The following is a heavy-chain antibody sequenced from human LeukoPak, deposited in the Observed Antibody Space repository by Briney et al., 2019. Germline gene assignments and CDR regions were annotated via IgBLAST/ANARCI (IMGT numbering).Heavy chain of an antibody. Sequence: GGSLRLSCASSGFAPSNDWMHWVRQAPGKGLEWVSRISSDGSMTGYTDSVKGRFTIYRDNAKRILYLEMNNLRVEDTAVYYCASFGQQWLESYWGQGTLVTVSS. CDR1: GFAPSNDW. V-gene: IGHV3-74*01. CDR2: ISSDGSMT. J-gene: IGHJ4*02. CDR3: ASFGQQWLESY. D-gene: IGHD6-19*01.